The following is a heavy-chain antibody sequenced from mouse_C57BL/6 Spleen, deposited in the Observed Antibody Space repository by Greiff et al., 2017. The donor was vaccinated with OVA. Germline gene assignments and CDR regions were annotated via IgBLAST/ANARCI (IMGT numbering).Heavy chain of an antibody. CDR2: IYPGSGST. V-gene: IGHV1-55*01. CDR3: ARTCTTVVPLDY. CDR1: GYTFTSYW. D-gene: IGHD1-1*01. J-gene: IGHJ4*01. Sequence: QVQLQQPGAELVKPGASVKMSCKASGYTFTSYWINWVKQRPGQGLEWIGDIYPGSGSTNYNEKFKSQATLTVDTSSSTTYMQLSSLTSEDSAVYYCARTCTTVVPLDYWGQGTSVTVSS.